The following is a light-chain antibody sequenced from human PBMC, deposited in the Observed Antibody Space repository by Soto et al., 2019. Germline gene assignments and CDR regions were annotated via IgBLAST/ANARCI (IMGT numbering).Light chain of an antibody. CDR1: QSVSNN. CDR3: QPYNNWPLT. CDR2: DTS. Sequence: EIVMTHSPATLSVSPGERATLSCRASQSVSNNLAWYQHKPGQTPRLLIYDTSTRATGVPTRFSGSRSGAEFTLTINSLQSEDFAVYYCQPYNNWPLTFGGGTRWIS. J-gene: IGKJ4*01. V-gene: IGKV3-15*01.